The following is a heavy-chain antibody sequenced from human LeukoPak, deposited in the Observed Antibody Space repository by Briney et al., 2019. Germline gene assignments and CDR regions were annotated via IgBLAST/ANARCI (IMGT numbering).Heavy chain of an antibody. D-gene: IGHD3-22*01. CDR1: GFTFSSHS. J-gene: IGHJ4*02. CDR3: ARGAYYYED. CDR2: ISSSSSTI. Sequence: GGSLRLSCAASGFTFSSHSMNWVRQAPGKGLEWVSYISSSSSTIYYADSVKGRFTISRDNAKNSLYLQMNSPRAEDTAVYYCARGAYYYEDWGQGTLVTVSS. V-gene: IGHV3-48*01.